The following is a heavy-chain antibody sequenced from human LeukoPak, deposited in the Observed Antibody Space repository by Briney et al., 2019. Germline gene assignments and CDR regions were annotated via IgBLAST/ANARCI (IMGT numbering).Heavy chain of an antibody. J-gene: IGHJ4*02. CDR1: GYSFIDYY. CDR2: IGKSGTPV. Sequence: GGSLRLSCTASGYSFIDYYMTWLRQAPGKGLEWLSYIGKSGTPVYYAASVRVRFTISRDNAKNLLYLEMNSLRVDDTAVYYCTRDFRRGARNSWGQGTLVTVS. D-gene: IGHD3-16*01. V-gene: IGHV3-11*04. CDR3: TRDFRRGARNS.